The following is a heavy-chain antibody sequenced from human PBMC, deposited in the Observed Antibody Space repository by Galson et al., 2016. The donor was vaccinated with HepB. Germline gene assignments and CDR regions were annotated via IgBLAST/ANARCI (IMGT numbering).Heavy chain of an antibody. CDR1: GSSFTRYW. CDR3: VRQGFDN. CDR2: IYPSDSDT. J-gene: IGHJ4*02. Sequence: QSGAEVKRPGESLKISCKDSGSSFTRYWIGWVRQMPGKGLEWMGIIYPSDSDTTHSPSFQGQVTISADKSIITAYLQWSSLKASDTAIYYCVRQGFDNWGQGTLVTVSS. V-gene: IGHV5-51*01.